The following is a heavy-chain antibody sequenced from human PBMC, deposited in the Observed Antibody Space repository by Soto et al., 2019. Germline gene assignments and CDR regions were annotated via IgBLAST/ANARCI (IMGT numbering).Heavy chain of an antibody. CDR2: IYHSGST. CDR1: GGSISSGGYS. D-gene: IGHD3-16*01. V-gene: IGHV4-30-2*01. CDR3: ARLNMNNWFDP. J-gene: IGHJ5*02. Sequence: SETLSLTCAVSGGSISSGGYSWSWIRQPPGKGLEWIGYIYHSGSTYYNPSLKSRVTISVDRPKNQFSLKLSSVTAADTAMYYCARLNMNNWFDPWGQGTLVTVSS.